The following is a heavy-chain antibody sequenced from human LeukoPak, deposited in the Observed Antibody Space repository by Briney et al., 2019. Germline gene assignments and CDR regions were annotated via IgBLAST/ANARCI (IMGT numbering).Heavy chain of an antibody. CDR3: ARDLGYCSSTSCYNYMDV. Sequence: ASVKVSCKASGYTFTGYYMHWVRQAPGQGLEWMGWINPNSGGTNYAQKFQGRVTMTTDTSTSTAYMELRSLRSDDTAVYYCARDLGYCSSTSCYNYMDVWGKGTTVTVPS. CDR1: GYTFTGYY. D-gene: IGHD2-2*02. J-gene: IGHJ6*03. V-gene: IGHV1-2*02. CDR2: INPNSGGT.